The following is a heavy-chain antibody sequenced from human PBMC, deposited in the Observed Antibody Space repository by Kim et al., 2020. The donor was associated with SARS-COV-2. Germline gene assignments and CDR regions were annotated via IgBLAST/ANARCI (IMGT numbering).Heavy chain of an antibody. J-gene: IGHJ6*02. CDR1: GGSFSGYY. Sequence: SETLSLTCAVYGGSFSGYYWSWIRQPPGKGLEWIGEINHSGSTNYNPSLKSRVTISVDTSKNQFSLKLSSVTAADTAVYYCASLFHDLPYYYYYGMDVWGQGTTVTVSS. CDR2: INHSGST. V-gene: IGHV4-34*01. CDR3: ASLFHDLPYYYYYGMDV. D-gene: IGHD3-3*01.